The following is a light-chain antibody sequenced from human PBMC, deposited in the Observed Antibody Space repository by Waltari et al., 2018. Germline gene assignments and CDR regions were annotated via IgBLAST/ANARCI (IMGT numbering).Light chain of an antibody. CDR1: QNINKY. J-gene: IGKJ1*01. CDR3: QKYGSLPAT. Sequence: EIMLTQSPGTLSLSPGERATLSCRASQNINKYLAWYQHKPVQAPRLLIYDASSRATGIPDRFSGSGSGTDFSLTISRLEPEDFAVYYCQKYGSLPATFGQGTKVEIK. V-gene: IGKV3-20*01. CDR2: DAS.